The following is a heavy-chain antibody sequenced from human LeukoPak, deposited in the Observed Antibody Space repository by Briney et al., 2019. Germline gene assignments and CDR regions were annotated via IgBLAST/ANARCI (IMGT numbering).Heavy chain of an antibody. D-gene: IGHD3-10*01. V-gene: IGHV1-8*01. J-gene: IGHJ5*02. CDR3: ARDGSGSGSYLSWFDP. CDR1: GYTFTSYD. CDR2: MNPNSGNT. Sequence: ASVKVSCKASGYTFTSYDINWVRQATGQGLEWMGWMNPNSGNTGYAQKFQGRVTMTRNTSISTAYMEQSSLRSEDTAVYYCARDGSGSGSYLSWFDPWGQGTLVTVSS.